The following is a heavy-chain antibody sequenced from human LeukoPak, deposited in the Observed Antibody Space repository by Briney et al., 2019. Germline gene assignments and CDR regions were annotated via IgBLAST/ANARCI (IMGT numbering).Heavy chain of an antibody. CDR1: GGFISSHY. D-gene: IGHD6-6*01. CDR2: IYYSGST. Sequence: SETLSLTCTVSGGFISSHYWSWIRQTPGKGLEWVGYIYYSGSTNYNPSLKSRVTMSVDTSKNQFSLKLNSVTAADTAVYYCARVEFGSSSVHYWGQGTLVTVSS. V-gene: IGHV4-59*08. J-gene: IGHJ4*02. CDR3: ARVEFGSSSVHY.